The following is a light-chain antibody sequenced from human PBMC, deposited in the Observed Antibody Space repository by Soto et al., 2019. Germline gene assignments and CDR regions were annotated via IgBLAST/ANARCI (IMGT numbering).Light chain of an antibody. CDR1: QRVYSTY. V-gene: IGKV3-20*01. CDR2: GAS. CDR3: QQYGSSPFT. J-gene: IGKJ3*01. Sequence: EIVLTQSPGTLSLSPGETATLSCRASQRVYSTYLAWYQQKPGQAPRLLIYGASNRATGIPDRFSGSGSGTDFTLTISRLEPEDFAVYYCQQYGSSPFTFGPGTKVDIK.